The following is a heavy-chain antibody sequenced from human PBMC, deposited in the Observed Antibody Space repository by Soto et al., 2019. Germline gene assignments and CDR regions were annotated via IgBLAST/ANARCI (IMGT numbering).Heavy chain of an antibody. D-gene: IGHD3-3*02. CDR3: ARDKDRQQLGGNYYYIMDV. Sequence: QVQLVQSGAKVKKPGSSVKVSCKTSGGTLRTSAISWVRQSPGQGLEWMGGIMPVFPTPDYAQKFQGRVTITADESTSTAYMELSSLRSEDTAVYYCARDKDRQQLGGNYYYIMDVWGQGTTVTVSS. CDR1: GGTLRTSA. CDR2: IMPVFPTP. V-gene: IGHV1-69*12. J-gene: IGHJ6*01.